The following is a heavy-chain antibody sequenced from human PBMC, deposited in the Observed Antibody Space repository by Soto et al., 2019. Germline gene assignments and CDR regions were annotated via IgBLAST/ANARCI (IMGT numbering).Heavy chain of an antibody. V-gene: IGHV3-23*01. J-gene: IGHJ4*01. CDR2: ISGSGDNT. CDR3: VKGRAITAYGVDLLFDY. D-gene: IGHD5-12*01. Sequence: VGSLRLSCKASGFSFSDYAMTWVRQAPGKGLEWVSVISGSGDNTFYAASVKGRFAISRDNSKNVLYLQMNSLSADDAAVYFFVKGRAITAYGVDLLFDYWGLGTLVTVSS. CDR1: GFSFSDYA.